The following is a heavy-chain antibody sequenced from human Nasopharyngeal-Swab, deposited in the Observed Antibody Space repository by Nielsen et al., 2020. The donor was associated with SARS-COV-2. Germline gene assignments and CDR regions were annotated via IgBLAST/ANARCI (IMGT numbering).Heavy chain of an antibody. CDR1: GGSFSAYY. J-gene: IGHJ2*01. CDR2: INHSGRT. CDR3: ARGGNCSGGSCYSKWRSIWYFDL. Sequence: SETLSLTCAVYGGSFSAYYWSWIRQPPGKGLEWIGEINHSGRTNYHPSLKSRVTISIDTSKNQFSLKLSSVTAADTAVYYCARGGNCSGGSCYSKWRSIWYFDLWGRGTLVTVSS. V-gene: IGHV4-34*01. D-gene: IGHD2-15*01.